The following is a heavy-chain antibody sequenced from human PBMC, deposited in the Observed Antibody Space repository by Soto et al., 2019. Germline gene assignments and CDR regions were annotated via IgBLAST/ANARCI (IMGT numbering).Heavy chain of an antibody. CDR1: GFTFGDFA. V-gene: IGHV3-23*01. CDR3: VKKIAGMTTNGAYWYFDL. J-gene: IGHJ2*01. D-gene: IGHD2-8*01. Sequence: EVQLLESGGDLVQPGGSLRLSCAASGFTFGDFAMNWVRQAPGKGLEWVSGITGGGDYTFYADSVKGRFTISRVQSKNTVYLQMNSLRAEDTALYYCVKKIAGMTTNGAYWYFDLWGRGTLVTVSS. CDR2: ITGGGDYT.